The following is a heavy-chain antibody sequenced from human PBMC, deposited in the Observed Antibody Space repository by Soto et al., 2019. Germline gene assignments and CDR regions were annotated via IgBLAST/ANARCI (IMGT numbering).Heavy chain of an antibody. D-gene: IGHD3-22*01. CDR1: GGSFSGYY. CDR2: INHSGST. Sequence: SETLSLTCAVYGGSFSGYYWSWIRQPPGKGLEWIGEINHSGSTNYNPSLKSRVTISVDTSKNQFSLKLSSVTAADTAVYYCARRPITMIEFDYWGQGTLVTVSS. J-gene: IGHJ4*02. CDR3: ARRPITMIEFDY. V-gene: IGHV4-34*01.